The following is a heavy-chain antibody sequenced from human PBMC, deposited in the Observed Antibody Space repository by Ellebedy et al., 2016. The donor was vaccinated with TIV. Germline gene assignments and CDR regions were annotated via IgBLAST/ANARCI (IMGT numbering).Heavy chain of an antibody. D-gene: IGHD3-9*01. J-gene: IGHJ6*02. CDR1: GGSFSGYQ. V-gene: IGHV4-34*01. CDR2: MKHIGSI. Sequence: SETLSLXXAVFGGSFSGYQWSWIRQPPGKGLEWIGDMKHIGSINYNPSLQSRVTISVDRSKNQFSLKMTSLTAADTAVYYCARVSPFGDDMLTAYFYYAMDVWGQGTTVLVSS. CDR3: ARVSPFGDDMLTAYFYYAMDV.